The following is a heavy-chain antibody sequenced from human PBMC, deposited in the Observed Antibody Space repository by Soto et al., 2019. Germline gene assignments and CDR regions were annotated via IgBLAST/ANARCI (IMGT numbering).Heavy chain of an antibody. D-gene: IGHD3-3*01. CDR3: AKDVLRFLVWLAFYGMDV. J-gene: IGHJ6*02. V-gene: IGHV3-30*18. CDR1: GFTFSSYG. Sequence: QVQLVESGGGVVQPGRSLRLSCAASGFTFSSYGMHWVRQAPGKGLEWVAVISYDGSNKYYADSVKGRFTISRDNSKNTLYLQMNSLRAEDTAVYYCAKDVLRFLVWLAFYGMDVWGQGTTVTVSS. CDR2: ISYDGSNK.